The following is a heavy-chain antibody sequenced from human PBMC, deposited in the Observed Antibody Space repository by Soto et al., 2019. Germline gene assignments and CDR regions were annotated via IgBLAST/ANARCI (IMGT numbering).Heavy chain of an antibody. Sequence: PSETLSLTCTVSGGSISSGDYYWSWIRQPPGKGLEWIGYIYYSGSTYYNPSLKSRVTISVDTSKNQFSLKLSSVTAADTAVYYCARKGRVITEAFDIWGQGTMVPVSS. D-gene: IGHD3-22*01. CDR3: ARKGRVITEAFDI. J-gene: IGHJ3*02. CDR1: GGSISSGDYY. V-gene: IGHV4-30-4*01. CDR2: IYYSGST.